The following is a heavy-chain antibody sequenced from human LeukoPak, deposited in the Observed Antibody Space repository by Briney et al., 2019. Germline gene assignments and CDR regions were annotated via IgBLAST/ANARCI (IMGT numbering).Heavy chain of an antibody. J-gene: IGHJ4*02. CDR3: ARDRSSWYDPLFDY. CDR1: GGSISSYY. V-gene: IGHV4-4*07. Sequence: PSETLSLTCTVSGGSISSYYWSWIRQPAGKGLEWIGRIYTSGSTNYNPSLKSRVTMSVDMSKNQFSLKLSSVTAADTAVYYCARDRSSWYDPLFDYWGQGTLVTVSS. CDR2: IYTSGST. D-gene: IGHD6-13*01.